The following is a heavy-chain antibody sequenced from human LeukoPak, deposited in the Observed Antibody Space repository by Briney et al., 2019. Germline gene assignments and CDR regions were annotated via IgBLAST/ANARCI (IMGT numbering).Heavy chain of an antibody. CDR2: ISSSSSYI. Sequence: GGSLRLSCAASGFTFSSYAMSWVRQAPGKGLEWVSSISSSSSYIYYADSVKGRFTISRDNAKNSLYLQMNSLRAEDTAVYYCARSSSSSVYYYGMDVWGQGTTVTVSS. CDR3: ARSSSSSVYYYGMDV. V-gene: IGHV3-21*01. D-gene: IGHD6-6*01. CDR1: GFTFSSYA. J-gene: IGHJ6*02.